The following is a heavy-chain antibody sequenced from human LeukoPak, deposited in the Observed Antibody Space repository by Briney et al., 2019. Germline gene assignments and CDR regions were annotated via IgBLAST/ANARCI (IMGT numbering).Heavy chain of an antibody. D-gene: IGHD5-18*01. V-gene: IGHV3-21*01. Sequence: GGSLRLSCAASGFTFSTYTMNWVRQAPGKGLEWVASIGSGGRHIHYADSVKGRFTISRDNAKNSLYLQMNSLRAEDTAVYYCARSGYAYGFDYWGQGALVTVSS. CDR2: IGSGGRHI. J-gene: IGHJ4*02. CDR3: ARSGYAYGFDY. CDR1: GFTFSTYT.